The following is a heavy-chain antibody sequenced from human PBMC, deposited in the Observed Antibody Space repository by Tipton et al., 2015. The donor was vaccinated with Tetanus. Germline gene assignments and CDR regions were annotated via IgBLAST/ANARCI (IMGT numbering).Heavy chain of an antibody. CDR1: GGSISRHY. CDR3: ARDSSLGSNSWAFDL. V-gene: IGHV4-4*07. CDR2: IYSDVYTSEST. D-gene: IGHD4-23*01. J-gene: IGHJ3*01. Sequence: TLSLTCTVSGGSISRHYWSWIRQPAGKGLEWIGRIYSDVYTSESTTYNPSLKNRVSMSVDTSKNQFSLKLTSVTAADTAVYYCARDSSLGSNSWAFDLWGRGTTVTVSS.